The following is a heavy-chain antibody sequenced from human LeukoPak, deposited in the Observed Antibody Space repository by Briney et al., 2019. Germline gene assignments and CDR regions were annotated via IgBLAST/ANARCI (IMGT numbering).Heavy chain of an antibody. J-gene: IGHJ4*02. CDR1: GYTFTGYY. CDR3: ARDPVAVAPPDY. V-gene: IGHV1-2*02. Sequence: ASVKVSCKASGYTFTGYYMHWVRQAPGQGLEWMGWINPNSGGTNYAQKFQGRVTMTRDTSISTAYMELSRLRSDDTAVYYCARDPVAVAPPDYWGQGTLVTVSS. D-gene: IGHD6-19*01. CDR2: INPNSGGT.